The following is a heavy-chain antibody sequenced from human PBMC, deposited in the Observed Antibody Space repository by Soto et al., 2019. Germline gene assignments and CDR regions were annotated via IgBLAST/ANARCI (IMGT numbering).Heavy chain of an antibody. Sequence: EVQLVESGGGLVQPGGSLRLSCAASGFSISGSGIHWVRQASGKGLEWVARIRDRTNGYATGYAASVQGRFSISRDDSKNTAFLQIKRLNTEDTAVYYGTRVDALGVRAFDIWGQGRMVTVSS. D-gene: IGHD3-10*01. V-gene: IGHV3-73*01. J-gene: IGHJ3*02. CDR2: IRDRTNGYAT. CDR1: GFSISGSG. CDR3: TRVDALGVRAFDI.